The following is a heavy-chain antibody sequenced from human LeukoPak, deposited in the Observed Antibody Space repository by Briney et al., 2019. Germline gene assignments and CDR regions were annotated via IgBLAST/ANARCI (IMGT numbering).Heavy chain of an antibody. D-gene: IGHD2-2*01. Sequence: PGGSLRLSCAASGFTFSSYSMNWVRQAPGKGLEWVSSISSSSSYIYYADSVKGRFTISRDNAKNSLYLQMNSLRAEDTAVYYCAREESIVVVPAAKDGMDVWGQGTTVTVSS. V-gene: IGHV3-21*01. CDR1: GFTFSSYS. CDR3: AREESIVVVPAAKDGMDV. CDR2: ISSSSSYI. J-gene: IGHJ6*02.